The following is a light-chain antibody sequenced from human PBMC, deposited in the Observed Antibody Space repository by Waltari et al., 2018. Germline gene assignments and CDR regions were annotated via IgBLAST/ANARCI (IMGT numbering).Light chain of an antibody. V-gene: IGKV1D-12*01. CDR2: EAT. CDR3: QQANSFPRT. J-gene: IGKJ5*01. CDR1: QDINIW. Sequence: DIQMTQSPSSVSASIGDRVTITCRASQDINIWLAWYQQKPGRAPQVLIFEATRLQSGVPSRFSASGSGTEFTLTISSLQPEDFATYYCQQANSFPRTFGQGTRLEIK.